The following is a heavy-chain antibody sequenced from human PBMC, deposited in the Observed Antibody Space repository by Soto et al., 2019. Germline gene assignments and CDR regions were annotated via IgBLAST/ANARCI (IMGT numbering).Heavy chain of an antibody. CDR3: XXXXPPPDY. J-gene: IGHJ4*02. Sequence: QVQLVQSGAEVKKPGASVKVSCKASGYTFASYAISWMRQAPGQGLEWMGWISAYNGNTNYAQKLQGRVTMTTDTSTSTAXMXLXXXXSDDXXVXXXXXXXPPPDYWGQGTLVTVSS. V-gene: IGHV1-18*01. CDR2: ISAYNGNT. CDR1: GYTFASYA.